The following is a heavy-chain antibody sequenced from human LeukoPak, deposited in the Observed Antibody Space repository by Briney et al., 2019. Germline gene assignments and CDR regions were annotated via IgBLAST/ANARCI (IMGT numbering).Heavy chain of an antibody. J-gene: IGHJ4*02. V-gene: IGHV4-59*01. CDR3: ARGNWYLDY. CDR2: IYYSGSI. D-gene: IGHD1-1*01. Sequence: SETLSLICTVSGGSISSYYWSWIRQPPGKGLEWIGYIYYSGSINYNPSLKSRVTISVDTSKNQFSLKVSSVTAADTAVYYCARGNWYLDYWGQGTLVTVST. CDR1: GGSISSYY.